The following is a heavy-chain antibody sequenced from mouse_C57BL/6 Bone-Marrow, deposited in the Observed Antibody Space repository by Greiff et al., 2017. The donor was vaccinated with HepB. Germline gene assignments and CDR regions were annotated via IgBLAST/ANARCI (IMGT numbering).Heavy chain of an antibody. J-gene: IGHJ2*01. CDR2: IYPGDGDT. Sequence: VQLVESGPELVKPGASVKISCKASGYAFSSSWMNWVKQRPGKGLEWIGRIYPGDGDTNYNGKFKGKATLTADKSSSTAYMQLSSLTSEDSAVYFCASYYGSRDYWGQGTTLTVSS. CDR1: GYAFSSSW. CDR3: ASYYGSRDY. V-gene: IGHV1-82*01. D-gene: IGHD1-1*01.